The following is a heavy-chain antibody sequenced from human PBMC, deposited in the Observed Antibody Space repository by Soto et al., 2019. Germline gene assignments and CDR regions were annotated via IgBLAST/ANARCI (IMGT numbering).Heavy chain of an antibody. CDR1: GFTVSSNY. CDR3: AKSHADYYYALDV. J-gene: IGHJ6*02. V-gene: IGHV3-66*01. Sequence: GGSLRLSCAASGFTVSSNYMSWVRQVPGKGLEWVSVIYSDYSGDTYYADSVKGRFTISRDNSKNTVFLQLNGLRTEDTAVYYCAKSHADYYYALDVWGQGT. CDR2: IYSDYSGDT.